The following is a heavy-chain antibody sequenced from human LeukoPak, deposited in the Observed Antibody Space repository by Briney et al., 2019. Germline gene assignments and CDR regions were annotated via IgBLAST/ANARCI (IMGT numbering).Heavy chain of an antibody. D-gene: IGHD1-1*01. CDR2: IVVGSGNT. CDR3: AAVVERIDAFDI. CDR1: GFTFTSSA. J-gene: IGHJ3*02. V-gene: IGHV1-58*02. Sequence: SVKVSCKASGFTFTSSAMPWVRQARGQRLEWIGWIVVGSGNTNYAQKFQERVTITRDMSTSTAYMELSSLRSEDTAVYYCAAVVERIDAFDIWGQGTMVTASS.